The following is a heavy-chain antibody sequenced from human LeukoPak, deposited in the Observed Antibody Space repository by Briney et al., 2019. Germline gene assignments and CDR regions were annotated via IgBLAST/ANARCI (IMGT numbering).Heavy chain of an antibody. Sequence: ASVKVSCKASGYTFTSYDINWVRQATGQGLEWMGWMNPNSGNTGYAQKFQGRVTMTRNTSISTAYMELSSLRPGDTAVYYCARAGQSDAFDIWGQGTMVTVSS. D-gene: IGHD6-19*01. J-gene: IGHJ3*02. V-gene: IGHV1-8*01. CDR2: MNPNSGNT. CDR1: GYTFTSYD. CDR3: ARAGQSDAFDI.